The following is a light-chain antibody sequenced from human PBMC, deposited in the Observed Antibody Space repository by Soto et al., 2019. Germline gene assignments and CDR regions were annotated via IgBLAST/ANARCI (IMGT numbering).Light chain of an antibody. CDR2: EDT. CDR1: SSDVGNYTL. J-gene: IGLJ1*01. Sequence: QSALTQPASVSGSPGQSITISCTGTSSDVGNYTLVSWYQFQPGKTPKLMISEDTKRPSGVSHRFSGSKSGNTASLTISGLPPEDEDDYFCCSYAGIRTYVFGTGTKLTVL. V-gene: IGLV2-23*01. CDR3: CSYAGIRTYV.